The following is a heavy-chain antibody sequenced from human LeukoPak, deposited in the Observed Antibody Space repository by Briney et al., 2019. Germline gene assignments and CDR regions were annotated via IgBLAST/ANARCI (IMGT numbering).Heavy chain of an antibody. D-gene: IGHD6-6*01. Sequence: GISWNSGSIGYADSVKGRFTVSRDNAKNSLYLQMNSLRAEDMALYYCAKGKSSSAYDAFDIWGQGTMVTVSS. CDR3: AKGKSSSAYDAFDI. V-gene: IGHV3-9*03. J-gene: IGHJ3*02. CDR2: ISWNSGSI.